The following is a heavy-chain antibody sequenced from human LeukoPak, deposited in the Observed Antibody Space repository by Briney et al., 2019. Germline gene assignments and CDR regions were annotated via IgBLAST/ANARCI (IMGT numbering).Heavy chain of an antibody. J-gene: IGHJ6*02. Sequence: PSETLSLTCTVFGGSISSGGYYWSWIRQHPGKGLEWIGYIYYSGSTYYNPSLKSRVTISVDTSKNQFSLKLSSVTAADTAVYYCARDTRFGELLYYYGMDVWGQGTTVTVSS. CDR3: ARDTRFGELLYYYGMDV. D-gene: IGHD3-10*01. V-gene: IGHV4-31*03. CDR2: IYYSGST. CDR1: GGSISSGGYY.